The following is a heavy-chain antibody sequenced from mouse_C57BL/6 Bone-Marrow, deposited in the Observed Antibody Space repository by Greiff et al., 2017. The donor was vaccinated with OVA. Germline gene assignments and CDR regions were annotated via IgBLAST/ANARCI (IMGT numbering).Heavy chain of an antibody. CDR3: ARHEVGYYASYFDY. V-gene: IGHV1-82*01. CDR2: IYPGDGDT. D-gene: IGHD2-3*01. J-gene: IGHJ2*01. CDR1: GYAFSSSW. Sequence: QVQLKQSGPELVKPGASVKISCKASGYAFSSSWMNWVKQRPGKGLEWIGRIYPGDGDTNYNGKFTGKATLTADKSSSTAYMQLSSLTSEDSAVYFCARHEVGYYASYFDYWGQGTTLTVSS.